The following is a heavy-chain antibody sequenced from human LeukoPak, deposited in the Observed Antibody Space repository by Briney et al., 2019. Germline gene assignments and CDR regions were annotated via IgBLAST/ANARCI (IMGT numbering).Heavy chain of an antibody. Sequence: ASVKVSCKASGYTFTSYDINWVREATGQGVEWMGWMNTNSGNTGYAQKFQGRVPMTRNTSISTAYIELNSLRSEYTAVYYCARGHGGALYCGQGTLVTVSS. D-gene: IGHD4/OR15-4a*01. CDR2: MNTNSGNT. V-gene: IGHV1-8*01. J-gene: IGHJ4*02. CDR3: ARGHGGALY. CDR1: GYTFTSYD.